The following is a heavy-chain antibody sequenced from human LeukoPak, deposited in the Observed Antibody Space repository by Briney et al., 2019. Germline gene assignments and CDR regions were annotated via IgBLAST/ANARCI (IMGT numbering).Heavy chain of an antibody. CDR2: ISSSSSYI. Sequence: GGSLRLSCAASGFTFSSYSMNWVRQAPGKGLEWVSSISSSSSYIYYADSVKGRFTISRDNAKNSLYLQMNSLRAEDTAVYYCARETCYYEISHYGRAVWGKGTTVTVSS. V-gene: IGHV3-21*01. CDR3: ARETCYYEISHYGRAV. D-gene: IGHD3-10*01. CDR1: GFTFSSYS. J-gene: IGHJ6*04.